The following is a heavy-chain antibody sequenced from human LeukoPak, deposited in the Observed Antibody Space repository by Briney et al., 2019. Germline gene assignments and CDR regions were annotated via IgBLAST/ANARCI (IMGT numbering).Heavy chain of an antibody. CDR2: INTNTGNP. CDR3: ARGLPKIQLYLGDAFDI. CDR1: GYSFTNYA. D-gene: IGHD5-18*01. Sequence: GASVKVSCKASGYSFTNYAMNWMRQAPGQGLEWMGWINTNTGNPTYAQGFTGRFVFSLDTSVSTAYLQISSLKAEDTAVYYCARGLPKIQLYLGDAFDIWGQGTMVTVSS. V-gene: IGHV7-4-1*02. J-gene: IGHJ3*02.